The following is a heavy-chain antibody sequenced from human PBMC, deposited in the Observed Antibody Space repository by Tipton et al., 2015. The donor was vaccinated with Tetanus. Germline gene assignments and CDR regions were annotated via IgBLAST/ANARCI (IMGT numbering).Heavy chain of an antibody. CDR1: GGSISSSSYY. J-gene: IGHJ5*02. D-gene: IGHD5-18*01. CDR3: ARHAPVTGYSYDNNWFDP. Sequence: TLSLTCTVSGGSISSSSYYWGWIRQPPGKGLEWIGSIYYSGSTYYNPSLKSRVTISVDTSKNQFSLKLSSVTAADTAVHYCARHAPVTGYSYDNNWFDPWGQGTLVTVSS. CDR2: IYYSGST. V-gene: IGHV4-39*01.